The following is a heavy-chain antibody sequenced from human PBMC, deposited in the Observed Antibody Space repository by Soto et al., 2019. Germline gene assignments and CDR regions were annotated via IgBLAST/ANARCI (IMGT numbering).Heavy chain of an antibody. CDR3: ASNYDVVCMDV. CDR1: GVNVSRYR. Sequence: SLRLSGAGSGVNVSRYRMTWVRQAPGKGLEWVSAISGSGGSTYYADSVKGRFTISRDNSKNTLYLQMNSLRAEDTAVYYSASNYDVVCMDVWGQGTTVTVSS. J-gene: IGHJ6*02. V-gene: IGHV3-23*01. CDR2: ISGSGGST. D-gene: IGHD3-3*01.